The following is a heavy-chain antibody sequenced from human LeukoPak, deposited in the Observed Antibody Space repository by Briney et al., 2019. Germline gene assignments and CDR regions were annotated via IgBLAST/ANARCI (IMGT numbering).Heavy chain of an antibody. V-gene: IGHV4-34*01. J-gene: IGHJ4*02. D-gene: IGHD3-16*01. CDR1: GGALSSGGYY. CDR3: ARGLGTHGVPGGDY. Sequence: PSQTLSLTCTVSGGALSSGGYYWTWIRQPPGKGLEWIGEINHSGSTNYNPSLKSRVTISVDTSKNQFSLKLSSVTAADTAVYYCARGLGTHGVPGGDYWGQGTLVTVSS. CDR2: INHSGST.